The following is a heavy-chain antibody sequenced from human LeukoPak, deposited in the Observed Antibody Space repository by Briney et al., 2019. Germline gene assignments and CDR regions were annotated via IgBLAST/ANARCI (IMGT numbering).Heavy chain of an antibody. CDR3: TRVQAGRSGLMDV. V-gene: IGHV3-74*03. CDR2: ISPEGSGT. J-gene: IGHJ6*02. Sequence: PGGSLRLSCAASGXSLSGYWVHWDRQAPGKGLVWVSRISPEGSGTTYADSVKGRFTISRDTAKNTVYLQMNSLRDEDAAVYHCTRVQAGRSGLMDVWGRGTTVTVSS. CDR1: GXSLSGYW. D-gene: IGHD2-8*02.